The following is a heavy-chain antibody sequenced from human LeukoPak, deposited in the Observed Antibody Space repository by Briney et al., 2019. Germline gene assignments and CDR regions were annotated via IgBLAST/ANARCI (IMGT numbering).Heavy chain of an antibody. CDR3: ARSSMVRGVNY. CDR1: GGSFSGYY. J-gene: IGHJ4*02. D-gene: IGHD3-10*01. CDR2: INHSGST. V-gene: IGHV4-34*01. Sequence: PSETLSLTCAVYGGSFSGYYWSWIRQPPGKGLEWIGEINHSGSTNYNPSLKSRVTISVDTSKNQFSLELSSVTAADTAVYYCARSSMVRGVNYWGQGTLVTVSS.